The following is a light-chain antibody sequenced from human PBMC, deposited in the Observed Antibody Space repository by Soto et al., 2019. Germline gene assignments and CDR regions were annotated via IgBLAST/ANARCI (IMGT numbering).Light chain of an antibody. CDR2: EVS. J-gene: IGLJ2*01. V-gene: IGLV2-11*01. CDR3: SSYAGSPHVV. CDR1: SSDVGGFNS. Sequence: QSALTQPRSVSGSPGQSVTISCTGTSSDVGGFNSVSWYQQHPGKAPKLMIYEVSKRPSGVPDRFSGSKSGNTASLTVSGLQAEDEADYYCSSYAGSPHVVFGGGTKLTVL.